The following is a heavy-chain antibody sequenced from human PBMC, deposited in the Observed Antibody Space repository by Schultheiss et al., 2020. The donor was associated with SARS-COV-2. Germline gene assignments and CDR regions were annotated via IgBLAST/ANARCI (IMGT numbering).Heavy chain of an antibody. Sequence: GESLKISCKGSGYSFTSYWIGWVRQMPGKGLEWMGIIYPGDSDTRYSPSFQGQVTISADKSISTAYLQWSSLKASDTAMYYCASGTLSIAAADRWFDPWGQGTLVTVSS. D-gene: IGHD6-13*01. J-gene: IGHJ5*02. V-gene: IGHV5-51*01. CDR2: IYPGDSDT. CDR1: GYSFTSYW. CDR3: ASGTLSIAAADRWFDP.